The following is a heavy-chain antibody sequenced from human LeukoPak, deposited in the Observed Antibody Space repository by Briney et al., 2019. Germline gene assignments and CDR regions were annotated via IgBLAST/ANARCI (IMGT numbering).Heavy chain of an antibody. CDR2: INPTGTGT. J-gene: IGHJ4*02. V-gene: IGHV1-46*01. CDR3: AREESGGYDY. CDR1: GYTFTNYY. D-gene: IGHD2-8*02. Sequence: ASVKVACTASGYTFTNYYMHWMRQAPGQGLEWVGLINPTGTGTNYAQKFRGRVTLTRDTSTTTVYMELSSLRSEDTAVYYCAREESGGYDYWGQGTPVTVSS.